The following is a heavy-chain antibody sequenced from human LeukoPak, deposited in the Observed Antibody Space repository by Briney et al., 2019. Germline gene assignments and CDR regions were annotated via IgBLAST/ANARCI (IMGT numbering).Heavy chain of an antibody. CDR3: ARRPGYSSSWYYFDD. CDR2: INYSGST. V-gene: IGHV4-39*01. Sequence: SGTLSLTCTVSGGSISSSSYYWGWIRQPPGEGLEWIGSINYSGSTHYNPSLKSRVTISVDTSKNQFSLKLTSVTAADTAVYYCARRPGYSSSWYYFDDWGQGTLVTVSA. J-gene: IGHJ4*02. CDR1: GGSISSSSYY. D-gene: IGHD6-13*01.